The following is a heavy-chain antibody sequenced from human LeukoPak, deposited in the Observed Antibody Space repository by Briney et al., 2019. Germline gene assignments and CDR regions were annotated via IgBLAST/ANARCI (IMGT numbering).Heavy chain of an antibody. D-gene: IGHD2-2*01. J-gene: IGHJ2*01. V-gene: IGHV4-61*02. CDR1: GGSISSGSYY. Sequence: PSETLSLXCTVSGGSISSGSYYWSWIRQPAGKGLEWIGRIYTSGITNYNPSLKSRVTISVDTSKNQFSLKLSSVTAADTAVYYCARWQKYQLPYGYFDLWGRGTLVTVSS. CDR2: IYTSGIT. CDR3: ARWQKYQLPYGYFDL.